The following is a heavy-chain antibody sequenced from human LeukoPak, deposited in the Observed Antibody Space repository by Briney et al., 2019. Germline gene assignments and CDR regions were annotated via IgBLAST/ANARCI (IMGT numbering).Heavy chain of an antibody. V-gene: IGHV3-33*06. J-gene: IGHJ3*02. CDR1: GFTYSSYG. D-gene: IGHD4-23*01. CDR2: IWYDGSNK. Sequence: GGSLRLSCAAPGFTYSSYGMHWVRQAPGKGLEWVAVIWYDGSNKYYADSVKGRFTISRDNSKNTLYLQMNSLRAEDTAVYYCAKDGGPAHLDAFDIWGQGTMVTVSS. CDR3: AKDGGPAHLDAFDI.